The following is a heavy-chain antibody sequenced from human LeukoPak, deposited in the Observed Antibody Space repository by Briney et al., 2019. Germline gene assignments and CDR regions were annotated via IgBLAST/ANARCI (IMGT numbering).Heavy chain of an antibody. CDR3: ARGDIDFWSGFNWFDP. Sequence: SETLSLTCTVSGGSISSYYWSWIRQPPGKGLEWIGRIYTSGSTNYNPSLKSRVTMSVDTFKNQFSLRLSSVTAADAAVYYCARGDIDFWSGFNWFDPWGQGTLVTVSS. CDR1: GGSISSYY. CDR2: IYTSGST. V-gene: IGHV4-4*07. D-gene: IGHD3-3*01. J-gene: IGHJ5*02.